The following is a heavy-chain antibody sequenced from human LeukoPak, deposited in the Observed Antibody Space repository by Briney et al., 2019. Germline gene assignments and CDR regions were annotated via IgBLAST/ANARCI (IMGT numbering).Heavy chain of an antibody. J-gene: IGHJ6*03. D-gene: IGHD3-3*01. CDR3: AKEHYDFWSGPWGYYYYYMDV. CDR1: GFTFSSYG. V-gene: IGHV3-33*06. CDR2: IWYDGSNK. Sequence: PGGSLRLSCAASGFTFSSYGMHWVRQAPGKGLEWVAVIWYDGSNKYYADSVKGRITISRDNSKNTVYMQMNSLRAEDTAVYYCAKEHYDFWSGPWGYYYYYMDVWGKGTTVTVSS.